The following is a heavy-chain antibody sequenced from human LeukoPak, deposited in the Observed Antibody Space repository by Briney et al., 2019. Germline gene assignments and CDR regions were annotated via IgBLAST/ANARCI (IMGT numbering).Heavy chain of an antibody. Sequence: SGGSLRLSCAASGFSFSDSAMHWVRQPPGKGLEWVPSIFPSGGEIHYADSVRGRFTISRDNSKSTLSLQMNSLRAEDTAIYYCATYRQVLLPFGSWGQGTLVTVSS. J-gene: IGHJ5*02. CDR2: IFPSGGEI. CDR1: GFSFSDSA. CDR3: ATYRQVLLPFGS. D-gene: IGHD2-8*02. V-gene: IGHV3-23*01.